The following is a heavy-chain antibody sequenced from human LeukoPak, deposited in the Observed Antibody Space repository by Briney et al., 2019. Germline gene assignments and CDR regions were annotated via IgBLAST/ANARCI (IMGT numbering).Heavy chain of an antibody. CDR1: GGSISSGGYS. Sequence: SETLSLTCAVSGGSISSGGYSWSWIRQPPGKGLEWIGYIYHSGSTYYNPSLKSRVTISVDRSKNQFSLKLSSVTAADTAVYYCARFLRSYCSGGSCYHWYFDLWGRGTLVTVSS. CDR2: IYHSGST. V-gene: IGHV4-30-2*01. D-gene: IGHD2-15*01. J-gene: IGHJ2*01. CDR3: ARFLRSYCSGGSCYHWYFDL.